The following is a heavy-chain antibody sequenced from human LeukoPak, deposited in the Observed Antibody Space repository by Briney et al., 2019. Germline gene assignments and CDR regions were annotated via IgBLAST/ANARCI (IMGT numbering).Heavy chain of an antibody. V-gene: IGHV3-23*01. CDR3: SKQVDFDPADAFDV. CDR2: ISGSDDST. J-gene: IGHJ3*01. Sequence: GGSLRLSCAASGFAFGSYAMGWVRQAPGKGLEWVSAISGSDDSTYYADSVKGRFITSRDKSKNTLYLQMNSLRAEDTAVYYCSKQVDFDPADAFDVWGQGTLVTVSS. D-gene: IGHD3-9*01. CDR1: GFAFGSYA.